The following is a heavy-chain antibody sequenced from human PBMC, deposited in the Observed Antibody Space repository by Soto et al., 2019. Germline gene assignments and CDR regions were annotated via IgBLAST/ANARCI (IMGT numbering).Heavy chain of an antibody. Sequence: SETLSLTCTVSGGSISSYYWSWIRQPPGKGLEWIGYIYYSGSTNYNPSLMSRVTISVDTSKNQFSLKLNSMTAADTAVYYCARERYYYDSSGYYEDWFDPWGQG. CDR3: ARERYYYDSSGYYEDWFDP. CDR1: GGSISSYY. V-gene: IGHV4-59*12. CDR2: IYYSGST. J-gene: IGHJ5*02. D-gene: IGHD3-22*01.